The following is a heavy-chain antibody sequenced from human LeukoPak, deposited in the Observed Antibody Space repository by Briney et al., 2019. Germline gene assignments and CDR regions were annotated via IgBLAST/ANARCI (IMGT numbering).Heavy chain of an antibody. V-gene: IGHV4-4*07. CDR2: IYTSGST. Sequence: PSETLSLTCTVSGGSISSYYWSWIRQPAGKGLEWIGRIYTSGSTNYNPSPKSRVTMSVDTSKNQFSLQLSSVTAADTAVYYCARGGVVPAASGSFDYWGQGTLVTVSS. CDR1: GGSISSYY. D-gene: IGHD2-2*01. J-gene: IGHJ4*02. CDR3: ARGGVVPAASGSFDY.